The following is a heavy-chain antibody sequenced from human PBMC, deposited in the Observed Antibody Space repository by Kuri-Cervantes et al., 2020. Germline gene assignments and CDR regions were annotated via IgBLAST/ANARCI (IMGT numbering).Heavy chain of an antibody. CDR1: GFTFSSYA. D-gene: IGHD1-1*01. V-gene: IGHV3-23*01. CDR3: AKDWSALNWNAGYYRYGMDV. Sequence: GESLKISCAASGFTFSSYAMSWVRQAPGKGLEWVSAISGSGGSTYYADSVKGRFTISRDNSKNTLYLQMNSLRAEDTAVYYCAKDWSALNWNAGYYRYGMDVWGQGTTVTVSS. CDR2: ISGSGGST. J-gene: IGHJ6*02.